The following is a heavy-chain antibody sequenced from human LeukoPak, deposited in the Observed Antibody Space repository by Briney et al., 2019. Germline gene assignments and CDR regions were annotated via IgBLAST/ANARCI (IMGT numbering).Heavy chain of an antibody. CDR2: INRRGST. D-gene: IGHD3-10*01. CDR3: AKSLYGSGSYYNWFDP. CDR1: GGSISSYY. V-gene: IGHV4-34*01. J-gene: IGHJ5*02. Sequence: SETLSLTCTVSGGSISSYYWSWIRQSPGKGLEWIGEINRRGSTNYNPSLKRRVTISLDTSKNQFSLKLSSVTAADTAVYYCAKSLYGSGSYYNWFDPWGQGTLVTVSS.